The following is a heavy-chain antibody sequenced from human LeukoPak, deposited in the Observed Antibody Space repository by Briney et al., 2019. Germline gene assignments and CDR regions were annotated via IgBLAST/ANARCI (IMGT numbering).Heavy chain of an antibody. V-gene: IGHV3-9*01. CDR1: GFTFDDDA. CDR2: ISWNRGFI. CDR3: ARVVGANSAFDI. D-gene: IGHD1-26*01. J-gene: IGHJ3*02. Sequence: PGGSLRLSCAASGFTFDDDAMHWVRQAPGKGLEWVSGISWNRGFIGYAGSVKGRFTISRDDAKNSLYLQMNSLRAEDTAVYYCARVVGANSAFDIWGQGTMVTVSS.